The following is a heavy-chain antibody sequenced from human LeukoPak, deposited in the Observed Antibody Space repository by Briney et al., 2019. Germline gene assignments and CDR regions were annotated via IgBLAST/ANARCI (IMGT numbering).Heavy chain of an antibody. V-gene: IGHV3-21*01. CDR3: ARSYSSRNFDY. Sequence: GGSLRLSCAASGFTFSSYWMSWVRQAPGKGLEWVSSISSSSSYIYYADSVKGRLTISRDNAKNSLYLQMNSLRAEDTAVYYCARSYSSRNFDYWGQGTLVTVSS. CDR1: GFTFSSYW. CDR2: ISSSSSYI. D-gene: IGHD6-13*01. J-gene: IGHJ4*02.